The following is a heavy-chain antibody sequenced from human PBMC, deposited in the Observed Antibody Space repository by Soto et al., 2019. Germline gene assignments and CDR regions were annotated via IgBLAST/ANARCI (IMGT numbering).Heavy chain of an antibody. CDR2: INHGGST. CDR1: GGSFSGNY. CDR3: ARVVLVSPPWWCYNSHGIWV. V-gene: IGHV4-34*01. J-gene: IGHJ6*03. D-gene: IGHD2-8*02. Sequence: SETLSLTCAVYGGSFSGNYWSWIRQPPGKRLEWIGEINHGGSTNYNPSLKSRVTISVDTSKNQFSLKLSSVTAADTAVYYCARVVLVSPPWWCYNSHGIWVCGK.